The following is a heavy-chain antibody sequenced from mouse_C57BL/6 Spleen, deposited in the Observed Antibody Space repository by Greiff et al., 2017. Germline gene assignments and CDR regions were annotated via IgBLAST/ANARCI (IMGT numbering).Heavy chain of an antibody. CDR3: ARGGTTVVRGYFDV. Sequence: VQLQQPGAELVKPGASVKMSCKASGYTFTSYWITWVKQRPGQGLEWIGDIYPGSGSTNYNEKFKSKATLTVDTSSSTAYMQLSSLTSEDSAVYYCARGGTTVVRGYFDVWGTGTTVTVSS. J-gene: IGHJ1*03. V-gene: IGHV1-55*01. CDR1: GYTFTSYW. CDR2: IYPGSGST. D-gene: IGHD1-1*01.